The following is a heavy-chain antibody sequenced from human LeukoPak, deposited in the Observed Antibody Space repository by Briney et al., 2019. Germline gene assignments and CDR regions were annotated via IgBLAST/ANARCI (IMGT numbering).Heavy chain of an antibody. CDR2: INPNSGDT. V-gene: IGHV1-2*02. Sequence: GASVKVSCKASGYTFTGHYMHWVRQAPGQGLEWMGWINPNSGDTNYAQKFQGSVTMTRDTSISTAYMELSSLRSDGTAVYYCARRCSGGTCSGAFDIWGQGTMVTVSS. CDR1: GYTFTGHY. J-gene: IGHJ3*02. D-gene: IGHD2-15*01. CDR3: ARRCSGGTCSGAFDI.